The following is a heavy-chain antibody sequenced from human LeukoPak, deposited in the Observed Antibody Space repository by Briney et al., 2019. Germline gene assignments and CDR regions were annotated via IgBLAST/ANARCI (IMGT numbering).Heavy chain of an antibody. CDR2: IVHSGGT. CDR1: GGSFGDDY. V-gene: IGHV4-34*12. CDR3: ARDLQYYDFWSGPGY. D-gene: IGHD3-3*01. Sequence: SETLSLTCAVYGGSFGDDYWTWIRQPPGKGLEWIGQIVHSGGTTYNPSLKSRVTISVDTSKNQFSLRVNSVTAADTAVYYCARDLQYYDFWSGPGYWGQGTLVTVSS. J-gene: IGHJ4*02.